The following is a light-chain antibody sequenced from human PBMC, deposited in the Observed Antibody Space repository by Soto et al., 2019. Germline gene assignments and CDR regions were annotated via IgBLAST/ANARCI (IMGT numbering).Light chain of an antibody. CDR1: QSVSSSY. Sequence: EIVLTQSPGTLSLSPGERATLSCSASQSVSSSYLARYQQKPGQAPRLLIYGASSRATGIPDRFSGSGSGTDFTLTISRLEPEDFAVYYCQQYGSSPPYTFGQGTKREIK. J-gene: IGKJ2*01. V-gene: IGKV3-20*01. CDR3: QQYGSSPPYT. CDR2: GAS.